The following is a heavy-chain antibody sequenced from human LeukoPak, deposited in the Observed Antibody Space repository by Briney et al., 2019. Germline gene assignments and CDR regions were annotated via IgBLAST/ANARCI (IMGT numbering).Heavy chain of an antibody. Sequence: GGSLRLFCAASRFTFSGYAMSWVRQAPGKGLEWVSGISASGVDTYYADSVKGRFTISRDNSKNTLYLQMNSLRAEDTAVYYCAKGSSPLGHFDYWGQGTLVTVSS. CDR1: RFTFSGYA. CDR2: ISASGVDT. V-gene: IGHV3-23*01. CDR3: AKGSSPLGHFDY. J-gene: IGHJ4*02. D-gene: IGHD6-13*01.